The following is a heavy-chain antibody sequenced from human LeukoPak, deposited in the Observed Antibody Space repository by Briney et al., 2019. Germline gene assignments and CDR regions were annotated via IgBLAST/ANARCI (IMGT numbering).Heavy chain of an antibody. D-gene: IGHD6-25*01. V-gene: IGHV1-69*06. Sequence: SVKVSCKASGGTFSSYAISWVRQAPGQGLEWMGGIIPIFGTTNYAQKFQDRVTITADKSTSTAYMELSSLRSEDTAVYYCARDSAYSSDWPDAFDVWGHGTVVTVSS. J-gene: IGHJ3*01. CDR1: GGTFSSYA. CDR3: ARDSAYSSDWPDAFDV. CDR2: IIPIFGTT.